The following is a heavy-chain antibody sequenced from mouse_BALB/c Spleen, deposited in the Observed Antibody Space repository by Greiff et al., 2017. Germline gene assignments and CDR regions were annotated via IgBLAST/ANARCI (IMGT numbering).Heavy chain of an antibody. J-gene: IGHJ3*01. V-gene: IGHV1-9*01. CDR1: GYTFSSYW. D-gene: IGHD4-1*01. Sequence: VQLQQSGAELMKPGASVKISCKATGYTFSSYWIEWVKQRPGHGLEWIGEILPGSGSTNYNEKFKGKATFTADTSSNTAYMQLSSLTSEDSAVYYCARGELVFAYWGQGTLVTVSA. CDR3: ARGELVFAY. CDR2: ILPGSGST.